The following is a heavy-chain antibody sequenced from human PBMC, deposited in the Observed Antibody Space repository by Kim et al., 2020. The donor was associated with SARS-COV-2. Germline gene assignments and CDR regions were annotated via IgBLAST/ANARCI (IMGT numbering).Heavy chain of an antibody. CDR1: GGSITSGNFY. Sequence: SETLSLTCTVSGGSITSGNFYWGWIRQPPGKLLEYIGTLLYPGSTYYNPSLKSRVIISVDTLKNQFSLNLLSVTAGDTAVYYCARPQSGRGGGACVAPWGPGTLVSVSS. D-gene: IGHD1-26*01. V-gene: IGHV4-39*01. CDR3: ARPQSGRGGGACVAP. CDR2: LLYPGST. J-gene: IGHJ5*02.